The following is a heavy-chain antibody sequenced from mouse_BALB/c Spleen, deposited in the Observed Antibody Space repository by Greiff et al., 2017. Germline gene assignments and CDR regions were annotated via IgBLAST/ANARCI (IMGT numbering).Heavy chain of an antibody. Sequence: EVKLMESGGGLVKPGGSLKLSCAASGFTFSSYAMSWVRQTPEKRLEWVASISSGGSTYYPDSVKGRFTISRDNARNILYLQMSSLRSEDTAMYYCARVDYGYFDYWGQGTTLTVSS. CDR2: ISSGGST. CDR1: GFTFSSYA. J-gene: IGHJ2*01. V-gene: IGHV5-6-5*01. D-gene: IGHD1-1*01. CDR3: ARVDYGYFDY.